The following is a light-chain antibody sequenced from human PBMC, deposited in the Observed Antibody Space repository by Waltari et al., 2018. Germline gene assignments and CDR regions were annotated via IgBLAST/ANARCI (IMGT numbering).Light chain of an antibody. Sequence: QSALTQPASVSGSPGQSITISCTGTSNDVGASNFVSWSQQHPGRAPQLMIYDVTEWPSGISYRFSGSKSANTASLTISGLLPEDEAIYYCSSFTDTHTLLFGGGTTVTVL. CDR3: SSFTDTHTLL. V-gene: IGLV2-14*03. CDR1: SNDVGASNF. J-gene: IGLJ2*01. CDR2: DVT.